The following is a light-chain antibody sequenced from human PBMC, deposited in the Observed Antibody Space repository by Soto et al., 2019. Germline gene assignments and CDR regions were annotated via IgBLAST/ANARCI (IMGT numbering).Light chain of an antibody. CDR2: NNN. CDR1: TSNIGINF. V-gene: IGLV1-47*02. CDR3: VAWDDSVTAGV. J-gene: IGLJ2*01. Sequence: QSVLTQPPSASGTPGQRVTISCSGSTSNIGINFVFWYQQLPGTAPKLLIYNNNQRPSGVPDRFSGSKSGTSASLAISGLRSEDEADYYCVAWDDSVTAGVFGGGTKVTVL.